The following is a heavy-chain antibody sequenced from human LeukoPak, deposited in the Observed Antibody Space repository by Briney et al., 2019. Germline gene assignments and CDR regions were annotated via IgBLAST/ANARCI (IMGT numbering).Heavy chain of an antibody. J-gene: IGHJ4*02. CDR2: INHSGST. Sequence: PSETLSLTCAVYGGSFSGYYWSWIRQPPGKGLEWIGEINHSGSTNYNSSLKSRVTISVDTSKNQFSLKLSSVTAADTAVYYCARVSGYSGFDWGQGTLVTVSS. CDR1: GGSFSGYY. D-gene: IGHD5-12*01. CDR3: ARVSGYSGFD. V-gene: IGHV4-34*01.